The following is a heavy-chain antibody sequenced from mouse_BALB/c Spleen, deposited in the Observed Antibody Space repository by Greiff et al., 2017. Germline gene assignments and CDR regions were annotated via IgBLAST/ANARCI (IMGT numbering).Heavy chain of an antibody. CDR3: ARGGYYVFFDY. J-gene: IGHJ2*01. Sequence: VKLVESGAELARPGASVKLSCKASGYTFTSYWMQWVKQRPGQGLEWIGAIYPGDGDTRYTQKFKGKATLTADKSSSTAYMQLSSLASEDSAVYYCARGGYYVFFDYWGQGTTLTVSS. CDR2: IYPGDGDT. D-gene: IGHD2-3*01. CDR1: GYTFTSYW. V-gene: IGHV1-87*01.